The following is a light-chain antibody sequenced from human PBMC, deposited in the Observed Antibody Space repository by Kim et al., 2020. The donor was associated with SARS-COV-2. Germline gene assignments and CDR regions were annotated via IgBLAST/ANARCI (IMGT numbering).Light chain of an antibody. CDR1: QSISTY. V-gene: IGKV1-39*01. J-gene: IGKJ1*01. Sequence: ASVGDRVTITCRASQSISTYLNWYQHKPGKAPKLLIYASSTLQSGVPSRFSGSRSGTDFNLTISSLQPEDFATFYCQQSYSTPWTFGQGTKVDIK. CDR2: ASS. CDR3: QQSYSTPWT.